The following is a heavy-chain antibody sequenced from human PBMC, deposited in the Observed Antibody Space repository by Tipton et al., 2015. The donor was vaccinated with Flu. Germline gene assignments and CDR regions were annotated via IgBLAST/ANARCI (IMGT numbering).Heavy chain of an antibody. D-gene: IGHD6-6*01. CDR3: AREVRIVRALDS. Sequence: SLRLSCAASGFTFSSYGMHWVRQAPGKGLEWVAVIWYDGSNKYYADSVKGRFTISRDNSKNTLYLQMNSLRAEDTAVYYCAREVRIVRALDSWGQGTLVTVSS. V-gene: IGHV3-33*01. CDR2: IWYDGSNK. CDR1: GFTFSSYG. J-gene: IGHJ4*02.